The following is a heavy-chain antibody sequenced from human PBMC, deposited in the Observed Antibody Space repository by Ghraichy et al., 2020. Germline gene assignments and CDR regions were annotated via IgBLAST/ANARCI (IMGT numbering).Heavy chain of an antibody. CDR1: GGSMSPFH. V-gene: IGHV4-59*01. D-gene: IGHD2-21*02. J-gene: IGHJ4*02. CDR3: AIVMTSYLGCDCYSHSFAF. Sequence: SETLSLTCSVSGGSMSPFHWSWVRKSPGKGLEGIGNNFYTGTATYNSALKSRVTISRDTSTNQFSLKLRSMTAADTAVYYCAIVMTSYLGCDCYSHSFAFWGQGTLVTASS. CDR2: NFYTGTA.